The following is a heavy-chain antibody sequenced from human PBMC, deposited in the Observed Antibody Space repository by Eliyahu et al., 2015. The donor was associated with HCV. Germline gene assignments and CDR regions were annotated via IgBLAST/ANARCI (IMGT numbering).Heavy chain of an antibody. D-gene: IGHD2-15*01. CDR2: TNPNDGST. J-gene: IGHJ6*02. Sequence: QEQLVQSGAEVKRPGAXVRISCXASGYTFTTYYNXWVRQAPGQGLEWGGITNPNDGSTSSAQQFRDRVTMTRDTSTSTLYLELNSLSSDDTAVYFCTRSPGYCSGENCYSGGMDVWGQGTTVTV. V-gene: IGHV1-46*01. CDR1: GYTFTTYY. CDR3: TRSPGYCSGENCYSGGMDV.